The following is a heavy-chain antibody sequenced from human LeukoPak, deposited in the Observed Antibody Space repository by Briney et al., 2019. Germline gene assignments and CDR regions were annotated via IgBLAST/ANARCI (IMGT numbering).Heavy chain of an antibody. D-gene: IGHD3-22*01. CDR3: AKDLDMIIVVGDAIDI. J-gene: IGHJ3*02. Sequence: GGSLRLSCAASGFTFSDYYMSWIRQAPGKGLEWVSYISSSGSTIYYADSMKGRFTISRDNSKNTLYLQMNSLRAEDTAVYYCAKDLDMIIVVGDAIDIWGQGTMVTVSS. CDR1: GFTFSDYY. CDR2: ISSSGSTI. V-gene: IGHV3-11*01.